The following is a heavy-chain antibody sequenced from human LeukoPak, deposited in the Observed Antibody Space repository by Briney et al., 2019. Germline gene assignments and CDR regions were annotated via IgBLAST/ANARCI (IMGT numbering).Heavy chain of an antibody. CDR1: GYTFTQFA. Sequence: ASVKVSCKTSGYTFTQFAINWMRQAPGQGLEWMGWMNPNSGNTGYAQKFQGRVTMTRNTSISTAYMELSSLRSEDTAMYYCARAGGGFWSGYYNVEDYWGQGTLVTVSS. V-gene: IGHV1-8*01. J-gene: IGHJ4*02. CDR2: MNPNSGNT. CDR3: ARAGGGFWSGYYNVEDY. D-gene: IGHD3-3*01.